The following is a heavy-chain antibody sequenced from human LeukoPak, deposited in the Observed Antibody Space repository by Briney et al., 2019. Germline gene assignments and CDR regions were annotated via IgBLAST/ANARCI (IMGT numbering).Heavy chain of an antibody. CDR3: ARDSSGYYYYGMDV. J-gene: IGHJ6*02. CDR2: INPNSGGT. D-gene: IGHD3-22*01. Sequence: ASVKVSCKASGYTFTSYGISWVRQAPGQGLEWMGRINPNSGGTNYAQKFQGRVTMTRDTSISTAYMELSRLRSDDTAVYYCARDSSGYYYYGMDVWGQGTTVTVSS. V-gene: IGHV1-2*06. CDR1: GYTFTSYG.